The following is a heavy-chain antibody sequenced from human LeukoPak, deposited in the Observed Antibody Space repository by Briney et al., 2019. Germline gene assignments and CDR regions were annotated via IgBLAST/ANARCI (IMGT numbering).Heavy chain of an antibody. D-gene: IGHD5-12*01. CDR2: ISWNSGSI. CDR1: GFTFDDYA. Sequence: QPGRSLRLSCAASGFTFDDYAMHWVRQAPGKGLEWVSGISWNSGSIGYADSVKGRFTISRDNAKNSLYLQMNSLRAEDTAVYYCARDHVAEPRPDYYYYYYMDVWGKGTTVTVSS. V-gene: IGHV3-9*01. J-gene: IGHJ6*03. CDR3: ARDHVAEPRPDYYYYYYMDV.